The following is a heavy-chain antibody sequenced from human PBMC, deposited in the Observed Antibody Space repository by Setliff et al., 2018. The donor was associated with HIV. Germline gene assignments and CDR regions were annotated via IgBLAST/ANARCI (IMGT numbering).Heavy chain of an antibody. CDR1: GGSISSSSYY. V-gene: IGHV4-39*01. CDR3: ARWGEPAHKAFDV. CDR2: T. J-gene: IGHJ3*01. Sequence: SETLSLTCTVSGGSISSSSYYWGWIRQPPGKGLEWIGSTYYNPSLESRVTISVDTSRSSFSLKLTSVTATDTAVYYCARWGEPAHKAFDVWGQGTTVTVSS. D-gene: IGHD3-16*01.